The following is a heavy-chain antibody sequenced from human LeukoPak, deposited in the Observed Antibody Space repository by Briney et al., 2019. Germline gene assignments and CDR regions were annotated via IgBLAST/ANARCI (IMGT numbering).Heavy chain of an antibody. V-gene: IGHV1-69*13. Sequence: ASVKVSRKASGGTFSSYAISWVRQAPGQGLEWMGGIIPIFGTANYAQKFQGRVTITADESTSTAYMELSSLRSEDTAVYYCASNVGRGATFDYWGQGTLVTVSS. CDR3: ASNVGRGATFDY. CDR2: IIPIFGTA. CDR1: GGTFSSYA. D-gene: IGHD1-26*01. J-gene: IGHJ4*02.